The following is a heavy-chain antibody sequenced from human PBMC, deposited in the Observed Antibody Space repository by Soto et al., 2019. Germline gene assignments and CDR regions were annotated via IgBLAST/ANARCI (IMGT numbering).Heavy chain of an antibody. D-gene: IGHD1-20*01. J-gene: IGHJ4*02. CDR3: AIHNCLRQFDY. CDR2: MNPNSGKL. Sequence: QVQLVQSGAEVKKPGASVKVSCKASGYTFTSYDINWVRQATGQGLEWMGWMNPNSGKLGYAQKVQGRVTMTRNTSISTAYLGLSRLRSEDTAVYYCAIHNCLRQFDYRGQVTLVTVSS. CDR1: GYTFTSYD. V-gene: IGHV1-8*01.